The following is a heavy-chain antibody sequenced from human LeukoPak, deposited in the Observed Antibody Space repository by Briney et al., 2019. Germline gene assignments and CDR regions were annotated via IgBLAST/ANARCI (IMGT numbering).Heavy chain of an antibody. CDR1: GFTFSSYG. CDR3: AKGWGYCSSTSCSSYMDV. J-gene: IGHJ6*03. V-gene: IGHV3-30*02. Sequence: PGGSLRLSCAASGFTFSSYGTHWVRQAPGKGLEWVAFIRYDGSNKYYADSVKGRFTISRDNSKNTLYLQMNSLRAEDTAVYYCAKGWGYCSSTSCSSYMDVWGKGTTVTISS. CDR2: IRYDGSNK. D-gene: IGHD2-2*01.